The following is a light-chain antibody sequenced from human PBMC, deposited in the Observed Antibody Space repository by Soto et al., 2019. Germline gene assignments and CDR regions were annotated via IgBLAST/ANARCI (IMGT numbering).Light chain of an antibody. CDR3: QQYDSWT. CDR2: GAS. Sequence: EIVLTQCPGTLSLYPGARATLSCRASQSLRSSYLAWYQRKPGQAPRLLIDGASSRATGVPDRFSGSGSGTDFTLPISRLEPEDFAVDYCQQYDSWTFCQGTKVDIK. CDR1: QSLRSSY. V-gene: IGKV3-20*01. J-gene: IGKJ1*01.